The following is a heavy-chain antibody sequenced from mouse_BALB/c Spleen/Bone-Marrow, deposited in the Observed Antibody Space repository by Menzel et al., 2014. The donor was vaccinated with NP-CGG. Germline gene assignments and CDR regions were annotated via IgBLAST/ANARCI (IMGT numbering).Heavy chain of an antibody. CDR3: TRQRGDYAMDY. V-gene: IGHV5-9-3*01. Sequence: EVKLMESGGGLVKPGGSLKLSCAASGFTFXSYGVSWVRQTPEQRLEWVATISNGGNYTYYPDSVKGRFTISRDNAKNTLYLQMSSLRSEDTAMYYCTRQRGDYAMDYWGQGTSVTVSS. D-gene: IGHD1-1*02. CDR1: GFTFXSYG. CDR2: ISNGGNYT. J-gene: IGHJ4*01.